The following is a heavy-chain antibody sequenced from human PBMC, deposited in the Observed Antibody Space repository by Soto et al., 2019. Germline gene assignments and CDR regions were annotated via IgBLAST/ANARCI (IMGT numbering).Heavy chain of an antibody. J-gene: IGHJ4*02. D-gene: IGHD6-6*01. Sequence: PGGSLRLSCVASGFTLTNYVMSWVRQPPGKGLEWVSGIGAGGGGTYYAGSVKGRFTISRDNSKNTLYLQMNSLRAEDTALYYCAKGPEQLVHGVFDYWGQGTLVTVSS. CDR1: GFTLTNYV. V-gene: IGHV3-23*01. CDR2: IGAGGGGT. CDR3: AKGPEQLVHGVFDY.